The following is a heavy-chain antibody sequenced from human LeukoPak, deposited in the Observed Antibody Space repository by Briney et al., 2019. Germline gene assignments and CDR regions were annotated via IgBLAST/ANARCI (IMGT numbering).Heavy chain of an antibody. V-gene: IGHV4-61*02. CDR2: IYTSGST. D-gene: IGHD3-22*01. J-gene: IGHJ4*02. Sequence: SETLSLTCTVSGGSISSGSYYWSWIRQPAGKGLEWIGRIYTSGSTNYNPSLKSRVTISVDTSKNQFSLKLSSVTAADTAVYYCARGGSRWYYDSSGYFGYWGQGTLVTVSS. CDR3: ARGGSRWYYDSSGYFGY. CDR1: GGSISSGSYY.